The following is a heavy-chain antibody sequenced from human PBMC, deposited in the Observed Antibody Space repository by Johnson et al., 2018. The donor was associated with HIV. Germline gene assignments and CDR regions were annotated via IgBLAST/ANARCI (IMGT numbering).Heavy chain of an antibody. D-gene: IGHD6-6*01. Sequence: VQLVESGGGLVQPGGSLRLSCAASGFTVSSNYMSWVRQAPGKGLEWVSVIYSGGSTYYADSVKGRFTISRDNSKNTLYLQMNSLRAEDTAVYYCARRCSIAAHPSCLLDALDSWGQGTMVTVSS. CDR3: ARRCSIAAHPSCLLDALDS. CDR1: GFTVSSNY. V-gene: IGHV3-66*02. CDR2: IYSGGST. J-gene: IGHJ3*02.